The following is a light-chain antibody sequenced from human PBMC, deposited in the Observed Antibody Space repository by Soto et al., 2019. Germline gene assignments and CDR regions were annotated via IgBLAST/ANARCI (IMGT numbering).Light chain of an antibody. J-gene: IGKJ1*01. CDR3: QHYANSLVT. CDR2: GAS. CDR1: QSVSNSQ. Sequence: NGLTRWPGNLSLSTGERGTLSCRASQSVSNSQVAWYQQKPGQAPRLLIYGASSRATGIPDRFSGSGSGTDFTLSISRLEPEDFAVYYCQHYANSLVTFGQGTRVDI. V-gene: IGKV3-20*01.